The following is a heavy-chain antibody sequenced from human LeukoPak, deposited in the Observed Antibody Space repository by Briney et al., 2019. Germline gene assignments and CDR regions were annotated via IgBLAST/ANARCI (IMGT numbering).Heavy chain of an antibody. CDR2: IKHDGSEK. CDR1: GFTFSDYY. J-gene: IGHJ4*02. D-gene: IGHD3-3*01. Sequence: GGSLRLSCAASGFTFSDYYMSWIRQAPGKGLEWVASIKHDGSEKYYVDSVRGRFTISRDNTMNSLYLQMSSLRAEDTAVYYCATDRGWRTSGYYLYYFEYWGQGTLVTFSS. CDR3: ATDRGWRTSGYYLYYFEY. V-gene: IGHV3-7*01.